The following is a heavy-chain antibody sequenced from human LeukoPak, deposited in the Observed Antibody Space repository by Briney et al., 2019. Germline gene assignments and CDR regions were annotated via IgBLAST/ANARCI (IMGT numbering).Heavy chain of an antibody. D-gene: IGHD6-6*01. V-gene: IGHV3-66*01. Sequence: GGSLRLSCAASGFTVSINYMSWVRQAPGKGLEWVSVIYSGGSTYYSDSVKGRFTISRDNSKNALYLQMNSLRAEDTAVYYCAIVPSAPPFDYWGQGTLVTVSS. CDR2: IYSGGST. J-gene: IGHJ4*02. CDR1: GFTVSINY. CDR3: AIVPSAPPFDY.